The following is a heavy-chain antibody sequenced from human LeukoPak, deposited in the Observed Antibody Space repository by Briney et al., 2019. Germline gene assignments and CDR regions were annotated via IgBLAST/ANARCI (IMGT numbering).Heavy chain of an antibody. D-gene: IGHD2-8*01. CDR2: IYTSGTT. J-gene: IGHJ4*02. Sequence: SETLSLTCTVAGGSMNNYYWSLIRQPAGKGPEWIGRIYTSGTTIYNPSLKSRVTMSIDTSKTQFSLKVTSVTAADTAVYYCASVYCTNGVCYGFDYWGQGTLVTVSS. V-gene: IGHV4-4*07. CDR1: GGSMNNYY. CDR3: ASVYCTNGVCYGFDY.